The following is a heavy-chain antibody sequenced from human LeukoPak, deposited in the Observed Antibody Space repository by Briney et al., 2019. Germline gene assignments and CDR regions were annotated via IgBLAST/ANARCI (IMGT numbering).Heavy chain of an antibody. Sequence: SETLSLTCTVSGGSISSSIYNWGWIRQPPGKGLEWIGSFDNSGSTYYNPSRKSRVTISVDTSKDQFSLKLSSVTAADTAVYYCARDGDRTLDGYSSGWYEGGWFDPWGQGTLVTVSS. J-gene: IGHJ5*02. D-gene: IGHD6-19*01. V-gene: IGHV4-39*07. CDR1: GGSISSSIYN. CDR2: FDNSGST. CDR3: ARDGDRTLDGYSSGWYEGGWFDP.